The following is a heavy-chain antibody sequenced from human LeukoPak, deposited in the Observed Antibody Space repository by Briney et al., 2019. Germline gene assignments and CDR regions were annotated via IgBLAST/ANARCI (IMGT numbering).Heavy chain of an antibody. CDR1: GGSISSGGYY. D-gene: IGHD2/OR15-2a*01. J-gene: IGHJ4*02. CDR3: ARDRLQRSMPASGPSDY. V-gene: IGHV4-31*03. CDR2: IYYSGST. Sequence: PSETLSLTCTVSGGSISSGGYYWSWIRQHPGKGLEWIGYIYYSGSTYYNPSLKSRVTISVDTSKNQFSLKLSSVTAEDTAVYYCARDRLQRSMPASGPSDYWGQGTLVTVSS.